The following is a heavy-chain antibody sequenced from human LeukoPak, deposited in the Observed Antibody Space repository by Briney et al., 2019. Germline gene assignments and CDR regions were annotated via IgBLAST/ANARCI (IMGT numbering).Heavy chain of an antibody. CDR2: IYTSGRA. Sequence: SETLSLTCTVSGGSISSNYWSWIRQPAGKGLEWIGRIYTSGRANYNPSLKSRVTMSVDTSKNQFSLKLSSVTAADTAVYYCATSLVAEDAFDIWGQGTMVTVSS. CDR3: ATSLVAEDAFDI. J-gene: IGHJ3*02. D-gene: IGHD2-15*01. CDR1: GGSISSNY. V-gene: IGHV4-4*07.